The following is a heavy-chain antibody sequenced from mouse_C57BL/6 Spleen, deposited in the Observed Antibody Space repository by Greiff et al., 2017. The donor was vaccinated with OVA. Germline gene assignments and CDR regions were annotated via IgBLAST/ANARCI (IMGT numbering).Heavy chain of an antibody. CDR1: GYTFTSYW. CDR2: INPSNGGT. J-gene: IGHJ2*01. CDR3: ARRGGLYYFDY. Sequence: QVHVKQSGTELVKPGASVKLSCKASGYTFTSYWMHWVKQRPGQGLEWIGNINPSNGGTNYNEKFKSKATLTVDKSSSTAYMQLSSLTSEDSAVYYCARRGGLYYFDYWGQGTTLTVSS. V-gene: IGHV1-53*01.